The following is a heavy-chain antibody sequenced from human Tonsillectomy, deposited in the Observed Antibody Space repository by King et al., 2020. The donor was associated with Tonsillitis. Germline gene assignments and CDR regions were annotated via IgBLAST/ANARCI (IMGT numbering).Heavy chain of an antibody. CDR3: ARERVTASWFDP. CDR1: GFTFNTYA. D-gene: IGHD5-18*01. Sequence: VQLVESGGGLVQPGRSLRLSCTASGFTFNTYAMSWFRQAPGKGLEWVSFIRSKAYGGTVEYAASVRGRFTISRDDSKSIAYLQMNSLKTEATAVYYCARERVTASWFDPWGQGTLVTVSS. V-gene: IGHV3-49*03. CDR2: IRSKAYGGTV. J-gene: IGHJ5*02.